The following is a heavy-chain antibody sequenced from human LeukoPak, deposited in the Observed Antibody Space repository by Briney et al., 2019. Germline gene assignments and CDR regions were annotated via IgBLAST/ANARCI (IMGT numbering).Heavy chain of an antibody. D-gene: IGHD3-22*01. J-gene: IGHJ4*02. Sequence: GGSLRLSCAASGFTVSSNYMSWVRQAPGKGLEWVAVIYSGGSTYYADSVKGRFTISRDNSKNTLYLQMNSLRAEDTAVYYCARIDDSSGYEYDYWGQGTLVTVSP. CDR1: GFTVSSNY. V-gene: IGHV3-53*01. CDR3: ARIDDSSGYEYDY. CDR2: IYSGGST.